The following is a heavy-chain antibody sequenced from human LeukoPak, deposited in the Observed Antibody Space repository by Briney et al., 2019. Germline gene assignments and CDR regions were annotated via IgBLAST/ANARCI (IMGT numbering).Heavy chain of an antibody. CDR1: GFTFSSYS. Sequence: GGSLRLSCAASGFTFSSYSMTWVRQAPGKGLEWVSSISSSSSYIYYADSVKGRFTISRDNAKNSLYLQMNSLRAEDTAVYYCARALAAAADYWGQGTLGTVSS. CDR3: ARALAAAADY. D-gene: IGHD6-13*01. V-gene: IGHV3-21*01. CDR2: ISSSSSYI. J-gene: IGHJ4*02.